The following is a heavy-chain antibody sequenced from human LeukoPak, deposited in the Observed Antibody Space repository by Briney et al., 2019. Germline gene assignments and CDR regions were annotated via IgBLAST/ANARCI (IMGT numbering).Heavy chain of an antibody. V-gene: IGHV4-61*02. J-gene: IGHJ4*02. CDR2: IYTSGIT. D-gene: IGHD3-16*01. CDR3: ARDYAGTQGPFDY. CDR1: GASITGGSYY. Sequence: SQTLSLTCTVSGASITGGSYYWTWIRQPAGEGLEWVGRIYTSGITTYNPSLKSRVTISLDMSKNQISLKLNSVTAADTAVYYCARDYAGTQGPFDYWGQGTLVTVSS.